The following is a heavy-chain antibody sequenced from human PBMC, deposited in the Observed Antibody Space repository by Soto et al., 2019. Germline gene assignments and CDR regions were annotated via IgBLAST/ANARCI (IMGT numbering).Heavy chain of an antibody. Sequence: QVHLQQWGAGLLKPSETLSLTCAVYGESFIGYYWTWIRQPPGKGLEWIGEITHRGSTNYNPSLKSRVTISIDTSKNQFSRKLTSVTAADTSVYYCARTDIVTTNWFDPWGQGTLVTVSS. CDR2: ITHRGST. CDR3: ARTDIVTTNWFDP. D-gene: IGHD5-12*01. J-gene: IGHJ5*02. CDR1: GESFIGYY. V-gene: IGHV4-34*02.